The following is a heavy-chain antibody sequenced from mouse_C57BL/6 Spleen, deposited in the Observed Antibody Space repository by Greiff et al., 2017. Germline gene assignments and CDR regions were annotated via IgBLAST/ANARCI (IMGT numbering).Heavy chain of an antibody. CDR3: ARESYYDYGEFAD. D-gene: IGHD2-4*01. V-gene: IGHV1-55*01. CDR2: IYPGSGST. Sequence: VQLQQPGAELVKPGASVKMSCKASGYTFTSYWITWVKQRPGQGLEWIGDIYPGSGSTNYNEKFKSKATLTVDTSSSTAYMQPSSLTSEDSAVYYCARESYYDYGEFADWGKGTLVTVSA. CDR1: GYTFTSYW. J-gene: IGHJ3*01.